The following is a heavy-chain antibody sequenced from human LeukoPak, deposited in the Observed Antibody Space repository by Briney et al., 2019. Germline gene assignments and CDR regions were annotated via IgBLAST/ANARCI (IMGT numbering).Heavy chain of an antibody. Sequence: WASVKVSCKASGYTFTGYYMHWVRQAPGQGLEWMGWINAYNGNTNYAQKLQGRVTMTTDTSTSTAYMELRSLRSDDTAVYYCAREGWSQLRHAFDIWGQGTMVTVSS. CDR1: GYTFTGYY. CDR3: AREGWSQLRHAFDI. J-gene: IGHJ3*02. V-gene: IGHV1-18*04. D-gene: IGHD6-19*01. CDR2: INAYNGNT.